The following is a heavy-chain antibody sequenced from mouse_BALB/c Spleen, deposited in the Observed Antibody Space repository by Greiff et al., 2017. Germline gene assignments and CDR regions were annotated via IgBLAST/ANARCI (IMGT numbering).Heavy chain of an antibody. CDR1: GYTFTSYW. V-gene: IGHV1S41*01. D-gene: IGHD1-1*01. CDR3: ARSDYCGSSDGWFAY. J-gene: IGHJ3*01. CDR2: IAPGSGST. Sequence: DLVKPGASVKLSCKASGYTFTSYWINWIKQRPGQGLEWIGRIAPGSGSTYYNEMFKGKATLTVDTSSSTAYLQLSSLSSEDSAVYFCARSDYCGSSDGWFAYWGQGTLVTVSA.